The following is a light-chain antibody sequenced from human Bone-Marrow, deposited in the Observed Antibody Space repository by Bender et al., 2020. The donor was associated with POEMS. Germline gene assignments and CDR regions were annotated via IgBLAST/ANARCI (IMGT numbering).Light chain of an antibody. J-gene: IGLJ3*02. CDR3: AVWDDSLNGWV. V-gene: IGLV1-44*01. CDR2: SSH. Sequence: QSVLTQPPSASGTPGQRVTISCSGGSSNIGAHAVNWYQHLPGTAPKLLLYSSHRRPSEVPDRFSGSRPGTSASLAISGLQSEDEADYYCAVWDDSLNGWVFGGGTKLTVL. CDR1: SSNIGAHA.